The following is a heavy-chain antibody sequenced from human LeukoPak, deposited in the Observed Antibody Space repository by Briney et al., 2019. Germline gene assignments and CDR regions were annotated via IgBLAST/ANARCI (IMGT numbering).Heavy chain of an antibody. CDR3: AKNGQLLPYYYYYYYMDV. CDR2: ISGSGGST. D-gene: IGHD2-2*01. CDR1: GFTFSSYA. V-gene: IGHV3-23*01. J-gene: IGHJ6*03. Sequence: GGSLRLSCAASGFTFSSYAMSWVRQAPGKGLEWVSAISGSGGSTYYADSVKGRFTISRDNSKNTLYLQMNSLRAEDTAVYYCAKNGQLLPYYYYYYYMDVWGKGTTVTVSS.